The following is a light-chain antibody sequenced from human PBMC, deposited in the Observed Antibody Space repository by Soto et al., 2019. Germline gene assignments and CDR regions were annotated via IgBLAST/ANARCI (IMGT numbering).Light chain of an antibody. CDR1: QSVSSSY. Sequence: EIVLTQSPGTLSLSPGKRATLSCRASQSVSSSYLAWYQQKPGQAPRLLIYGASSRATGIPDRFSGSGSGTDFTLTINRLEPEDFAVYYCQQYGSSPVTFGQGTMV. CDR2: GAS. CDR3: QQYGSSPVT. V-gene: IGKV3-20*01. J-gene: IGKJ1*01.